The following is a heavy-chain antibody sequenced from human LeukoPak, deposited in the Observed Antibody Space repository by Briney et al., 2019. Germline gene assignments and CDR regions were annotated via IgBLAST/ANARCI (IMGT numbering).Heavy chain of an antibody. CDR1: GGSFSGYY. V-gene: IGHV4-34*01. CDR2: INHSGSA. D-gene: IGHD3-10*01. Sequence: SGTLSLTCAVYGGSFSGYYWRWIRQPPGKGLEWIGEINHSGSANYNPSLKSRVTISVDTSKNQFSQKLSSVTAADTAVYYCARHGGDSGYYGSGSYIPDYWGQGTLVTVSS. CDR3: ARHGGDSGYYGSGSYIPDY. J-gene: IGHJ4*02.